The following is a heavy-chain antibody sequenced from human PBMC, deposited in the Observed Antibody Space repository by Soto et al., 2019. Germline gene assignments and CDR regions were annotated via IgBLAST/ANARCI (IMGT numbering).Heavy chain of an antibody. CDR2: LYTGGST. CDR3: ARGDLTDV. V-gene: IGHV3-53*04. J-gene: IGHJ6*04. Sequence: PVRSVRLSCAASGFTVSSYYMSWVRQAPGKGLEWVSVLYTGGSTYYADSVNGRFTISRHNSENTLYLQMNSLRVEDTAVYYCARGDLTDVWGKGTTVTVSS. CDR1: GFTVSSYY.